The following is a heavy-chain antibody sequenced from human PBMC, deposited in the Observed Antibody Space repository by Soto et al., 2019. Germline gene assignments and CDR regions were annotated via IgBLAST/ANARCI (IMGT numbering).Heavy chain of an antibody. CDR3: RSGYDLPTFDY. CDR1: GFTFSSYA. V-gene: IGHV3-30-3*01. J-gene: IGHJ4*02. Sequence: QVPLVESGGGVVQPGRSLRLSCAASGFTFSSYAMHWVRQAPGKGLEWVAVISYDGSNKYYADSVKGRFTISRDNSKNTLYLQMNSLRAEDTAVYYCRSGYDLPTFDYWGQGTLVTVSS. D-gene: IGHD5-12*01. CDR2: ISYDGSNK.